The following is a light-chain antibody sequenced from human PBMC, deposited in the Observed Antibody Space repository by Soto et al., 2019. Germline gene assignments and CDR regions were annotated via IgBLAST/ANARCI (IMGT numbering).Light chain of an antibody. CDR3: SLYTSENTYV. CDR2: EAS. V-gene: IGLV2-18*01. CDR1: STDFVSYNR. Sequence: QSTLTHPPSVSGSPGRSVTISCTGTSTDFVSYNRVSWYQQPPGTAPKLIIYEASNRPSGVPDRFSGSKSGNTASLTISGLQAADEADYYCSLYTSENTYVFGTGTKVTVL. J-gene: IGLJ1*01.